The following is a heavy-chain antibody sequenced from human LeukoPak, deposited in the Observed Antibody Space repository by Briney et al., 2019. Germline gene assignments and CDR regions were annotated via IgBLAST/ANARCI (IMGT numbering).Heavy chain of an antibody. Sequence: GGSLRLSCAASGLTVSSNSMSWVRQAPAQGLEWVSVIYSGGDTYYADSVKGRFTISRDNSKNTLYLQMNSLRAEDTAVYYCARDYDGFDYWGQGTLVTVSS. CDR3: ARDYDGFDY. V-gene: IGHV3-53*01. J-gene: IGHJ4*02. CDR2: IYSGGDT. CDR1: GLTVSSNS. D-gene: IGHD3-22*01.